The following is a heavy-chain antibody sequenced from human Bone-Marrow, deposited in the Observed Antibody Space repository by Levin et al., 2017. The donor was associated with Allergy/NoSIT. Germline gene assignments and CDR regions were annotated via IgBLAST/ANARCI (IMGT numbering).Heavy chain of an antibody. Sequence: RAGGSLRLYCAASGFAFNIYALHWVRQVPGKGLEWVAIISYDGSAKNYADSAKGRFTISRDNPKNALYLQMNSLRTEDTAVYYCAAAPNNRWHVFEYWGQGTLVIVSS. CDR3: AAAPNNRWHVFEY. CDR2: ISYDGSAK. V-gene: IGHV3-30*04. D-gene: IGHD1-14*01. J-gene: IGHJ4*02. CDR1: GFAFNIYA.